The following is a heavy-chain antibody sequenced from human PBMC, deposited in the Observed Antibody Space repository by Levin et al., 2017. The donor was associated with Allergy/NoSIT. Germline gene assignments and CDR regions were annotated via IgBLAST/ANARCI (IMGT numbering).Heavy chain of an antibody. J-gene: IGHJ5*02. D-gene: IGHD2-15*01. Sequence: SQTLSLTCTVSGGSVSSGSYYWSWIRQPPGKGLEWIGYIYYSGSTNYNPSLKSRVTISVDTSKNQFSLKLSSVTAADTAVYYCARVVVAATPNWFDPWGQGTLVTVSS. V-gene: IGHV4-61*01. CDR1: GGSVSSGSYY. CDR2: IYYSGST. CDR3: ARVVVAATPNWFDP.